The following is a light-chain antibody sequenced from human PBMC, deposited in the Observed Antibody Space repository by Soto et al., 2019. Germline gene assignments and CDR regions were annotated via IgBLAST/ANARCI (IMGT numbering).Light chain of an antibody. J-gene: IGKJ1*01. Sequence: EIVLTQSPGTLSLSPGERATLSCRDSQSVSSSYLAWYQQKPGQAPRLLIYDASSRATGIPDRFCGSGSGTDFTLTISGLEPEDFAVYYCQEYGSSATWTFGQGTKVDIK. V-gene: IGKV3-20*01. CDR2: DAS. CDR1: QSVSSSY. CDR3: QEYGSSATWT.